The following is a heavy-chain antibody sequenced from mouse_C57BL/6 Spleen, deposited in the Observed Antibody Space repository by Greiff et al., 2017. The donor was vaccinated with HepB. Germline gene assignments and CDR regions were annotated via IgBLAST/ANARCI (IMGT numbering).Heavy chain of an antibody. CDR2: INYGSSST. D-gene: IGHD2-10*01. Sequence: EVQVVEPEGGLVQPGSSMKLSCKASGFTFSDYYMAWVRQVPEKGLEWIGDINYGSSSTYYMDTLKSHSIISRDNAKNILYLQRSSLKSEDTATYYCGREALLFSYFDYWGQGTTLTVSA. CDR1: GFTFSDYY. J-gene: IGHJ2*01. CDR3: GREALLFSYFDY. V-gene: IGHV5-16*01.